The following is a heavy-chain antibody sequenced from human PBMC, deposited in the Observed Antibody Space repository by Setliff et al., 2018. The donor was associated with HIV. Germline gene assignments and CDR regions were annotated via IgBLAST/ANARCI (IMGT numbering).Heavy chain of an antibody. Sequence: SETLSLTCGVFGGSFSNYFWTWMRQPPGKGLEWIGGFRLSGGTNYNYNPSLETRVTISVDTSKNQFSLKLNSVTAADTAFYYCAGGRADAWEVLDSWGQGTLVTVSS. D-gene: IGHD1-26*01. CDR3: AGGRADAWEVLDS. CDR2: FRLSGGT. J-gene: IGHJ4*02. V-gene: IGHV4-34*01. CDR1: GGSFSNYF.